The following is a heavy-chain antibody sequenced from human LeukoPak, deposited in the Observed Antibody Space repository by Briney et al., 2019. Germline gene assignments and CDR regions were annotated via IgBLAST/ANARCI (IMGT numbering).Heavy chain of an antibody. D-gene: IGHD2-21*01. CDR1: GFTLSSYA. CDR3: AKAPVTSCRGAYCYPFDS. CDR2: ISDSGNT. Sequence: GSLRLSCAASGFTLSSYAMSWVRQAPGKGLEWVSAISDSGNTYHADSVKGRFTISRDSSKNTLFLQMNRLRPEDAAVYFCAKAPVTSCRGAYCYPFDSWGQGTLVTVSS. J-gene: IGHJ4*02. V-gene: IGHV3-23*01.